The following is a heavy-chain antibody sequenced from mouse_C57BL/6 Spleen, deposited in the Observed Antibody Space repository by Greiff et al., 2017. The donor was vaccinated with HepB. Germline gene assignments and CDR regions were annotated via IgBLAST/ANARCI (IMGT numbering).Heavy chain of an antibody. CDR1: GYAFSSSW. D-gene: IGHD2-1*01. V-gene: IGHV1-82*01. J-gene: IGHJ4*01. Sequence: VQLQQSGPELVKPGASVKISCKASGYAFSSSWMNWVKQRPGKGLEWIGRIYPGDGDTNYNGKFKGKATLTADKSSSTSYMQLISLTSEDSAVYFCARSRVYGKNAMDYWGQGTSVTVSS. CDR2: IYPGDGDT. CDR3: ARSRVYGKNAMDY.